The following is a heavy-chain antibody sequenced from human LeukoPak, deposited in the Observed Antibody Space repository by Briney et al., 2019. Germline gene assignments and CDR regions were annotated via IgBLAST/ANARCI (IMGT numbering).Heavy chain of an antibody. V-gene: IGHV4-59*01. D-gene: IGHD3-10*01. CDR1: GGSISSYY. CDR2: IYYSGST. CDR3: ARSLYYYGSDSFDI. J-gene: IGHJ3*02. Sequence: SSETLSLTCTVSGGSISSYYWNWIRQPPGKGLEWIGYIYYSGSTNYNPSLKSRVTISVDTSKNQFSLRLSSVTAADTAVYYCARSLYYYGSDSFDIWGQGTMVSVSS.